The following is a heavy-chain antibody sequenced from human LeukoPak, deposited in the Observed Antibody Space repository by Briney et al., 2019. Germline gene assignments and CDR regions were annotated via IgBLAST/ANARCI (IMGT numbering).Heavy chain of an antibody. CDR3: ARSQESCSGGTCPGDY. J-gene: IGHJ4*02. CDR1: GYTFTVYY. V-gene: IGHV1-2*02. CDR2: INTKRGGT. Sequence: ASVKVSCKASGYTFTVYYMHWVRQAPGQGPEWMGWINTKRGGTKYAQKFQGRVTMTRDTSINTAYMELSSLTFDDTAVYYCARSQESCSGGTCPGDYWGQGTLVTVSS. D-gene: IGHD2-15*01.